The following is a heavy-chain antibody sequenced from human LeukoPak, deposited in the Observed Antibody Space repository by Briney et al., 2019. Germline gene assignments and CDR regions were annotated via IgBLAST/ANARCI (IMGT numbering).Heavy chain of an antibody. CDR3: ANDYGDYVEHAFDI. CDR1: GFTFSSYG. D-gene: IGHD4-17*01. Sequence: PGGPLRLSCAASGFTFSSYGMHWVRQAPGKGLEWVAFIRYEGSNKYYADSVKGRFTISRDNSKNTLYLQMNSLRAEDTAVYYCANDYGDYVEHAFDIWGQGTMVTVSS. J-gene: IGHJ3*02. V-gene: IGHV3-30*02. CDR2: IRYEGSNK.